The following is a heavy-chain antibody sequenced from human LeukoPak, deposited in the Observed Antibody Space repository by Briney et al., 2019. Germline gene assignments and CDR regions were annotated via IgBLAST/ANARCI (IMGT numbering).Heavy chain of an antibody. D-gene: IGHD3-10*01. J-gene: IGHJ3*02. CDR3: ARDAPVFGESPTRAFDI. CDR2: IYHSGST. Sequence: SQTLSLTCTVSGGSISSGGYYWSWIRQPPGKGLEWIGYIYHSGSTYYNPSLKSRVTISVDRSKNQFSLKLSSVTAADTAVYYCARDAPVFGESPTRAFDIWGQGTMVTVSS. V-gene: IGHV4-30-2*01. CDR1: GGSISSGGYY.